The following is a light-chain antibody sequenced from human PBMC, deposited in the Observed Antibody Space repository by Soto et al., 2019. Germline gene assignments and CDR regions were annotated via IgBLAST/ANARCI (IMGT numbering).Light chain of an antibody. CDR3: CAYAGSYTVL. V-gene: IGLV2-11*01. CDR1: SSDVGGYKY. Sequence: QSALTQPRSVSGSPGQSVTISCTGTSSDVGGYKYVSWYQQHPGKVPKLMMFDVSERPSGVPDRFSGSKSGNTASLSISGLQAEDEADYSCCAYAGSYTVLFGGGTKVTAL. J-gene: IGLJ2*01. CDR2: DVS.